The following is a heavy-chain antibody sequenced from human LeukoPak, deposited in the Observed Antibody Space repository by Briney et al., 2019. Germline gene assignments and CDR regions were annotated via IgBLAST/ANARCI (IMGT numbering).Heavy chain of an antibody. V-gene: IGHV4-4*07. CDR2: IYTSGST. D-gene: IGHD5-12*01. CDR1: GGSFSSYY. J-gene: IGHJ6*03. Sequence: SETLSLTCTVSGGSFSSYYWSWIRQPAGKGLECIGRIYTSGSTNYNPSLKSRVTMSVDTSKNQFSLKLSSVTAADTAVYYCARGGGYSGYDYYYYYYMDVWGKGTTVTVSS. CDR3: ARGGGYSGYDYYYYYYMDV.